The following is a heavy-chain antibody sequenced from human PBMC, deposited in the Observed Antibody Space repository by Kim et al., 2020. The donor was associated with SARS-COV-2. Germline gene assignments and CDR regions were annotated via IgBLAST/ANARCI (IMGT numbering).Heavy chain of an antibody. D-gene: IGHD2-15*01. CDR3: ARGRLRGYCSGGSCYMRENWFDP. J-gene: IGHJ5*02. V-gene: IGHV4-34*01. Sequence: SETLSLTCAVYGGSFSGYYWSWIRQPPGKGLEWIGEINHSGSTNYNPSLKSRVTISVDTSKNQFSLKLSSVAAADTAVYYCARGRLRGYCSGGSCYMRENWFDPWGQGTLVTVSS. CDR1: GGSFSGYY. CDR2: INHSGST.